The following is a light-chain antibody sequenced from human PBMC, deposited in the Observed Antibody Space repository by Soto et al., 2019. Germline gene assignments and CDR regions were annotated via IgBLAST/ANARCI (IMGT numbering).Light chain of an antibody. CDR3: QQYGSSPWT. CDR1: QSVAGTH. CDR2: GAS. J-gene: IGKJ1*01. V-gene: IGKV3-20*01. Sequence: EIVLTQSPGTLSLSPGERATLSCRASQSVAGTHLAWYQHKPGQAPRLLIFGASKRAGGVQDRFSGSGSGTDFTLTISRLEPEDFAVFYCQQYGSSPWTFGQGTKVEIK.